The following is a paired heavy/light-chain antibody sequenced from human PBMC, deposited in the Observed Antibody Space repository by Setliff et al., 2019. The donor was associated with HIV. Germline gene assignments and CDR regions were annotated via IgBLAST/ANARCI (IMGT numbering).Light chain of an antibody. J-gene: IGKJ4*01. CDR3: MEALQTPRLT. CDR2: LGS. CDR1: QSLLVYNGHNY. Sequence: IVMSQSPLSLAVTLGEPASISCRSSQSLLVYNGHNYLDWYMQKPGHSPQLLIYLGSHRASGVPDRFSGSGSGRDFTLKISRVEAEDVGVYYCMEALQTPRLTFGGGTKVEIK. V-gene: IGKV2-28*01.
Heavy chain of an antibody. D-gene: IGHD6-19*01. CDR2: IGAGAGT. CDR3: VRGPSSGWHLHYYFGMDL. J-gene: IGHJ6*02. Sequence: EVQLVESGGGLARPGESLRLSCAASGFSVIENDMHWVRQITGEGLEWVSSIGAGAGTYYADSVKGRFIVSRENGRNSVYLQIKSLRPDDTGVYYCVRGPSSGWHLHYYFGMDLWGRGTTVTVSS. V-gene: IGHV3-13*01. CDR1: GFSVIEND.